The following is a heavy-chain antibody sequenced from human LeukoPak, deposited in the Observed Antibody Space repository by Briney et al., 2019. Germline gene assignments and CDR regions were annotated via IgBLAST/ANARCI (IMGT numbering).Heavy chain of an antibody. Sequence: SETLSLTCTVSGGSTSSSSYYWSWIRQPPGKGLEWIGYIYYSGSTNYNPSLKSRVTISVDTSKNQFSLKLSSVTAADTAVYYCARGERITIFGVVPNLHWYFDLWGRGTLVTVSS. J-gene: IGHJ2*01. V-gene: IGHV4-61*01. CDR3: ARGERITIFGVVPNLHWYFDL. CDR1: GGSTSSSSYY. D-gene: IGHD3-3*01. CDR2: IYYSGST.